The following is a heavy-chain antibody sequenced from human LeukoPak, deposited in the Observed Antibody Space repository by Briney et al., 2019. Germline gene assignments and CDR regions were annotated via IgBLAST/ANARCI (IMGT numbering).Heavy chain of an antibody. CDR2: IIPTSGTA. Sequence: ASVKVSCKASGGTFSSYAISWVRQAPGQGLEWMGGIIPTSGTANYAQKFQGRVTITADESTSTAYMELSSLRSEDTAVYYCARDLIQSARYYYYYGMDVWGQGTTVTVSS. CDR1: GGTFSSYA. CDR3: ARDLIQSARYYYYYGMDV. V-gene: IGHV1-69*13. J-gene: IGHJ6*02.